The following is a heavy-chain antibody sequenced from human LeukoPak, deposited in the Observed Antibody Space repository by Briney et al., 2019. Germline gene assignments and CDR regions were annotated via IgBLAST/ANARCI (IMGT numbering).Heavy chain of an antibody. CDR2: IKSKTDGGTT. J-gene: IGHJ4*02. Sequence: GGSLRLSCTASGFTFSNAWMTWVRRAPGKGLEWVGHIKSKTDGGTTDYAAPVKGRFTISRDDSKNTLYLQINSLKTEDTAMYYCTTDPGRGLRGYWGQGTLVTVSS. V-gene: IGHV3-15*01. CDR3: TTDPGRGLRGY. D-gene: IGHD3-10*01. CDR1: GFTFSNAW.